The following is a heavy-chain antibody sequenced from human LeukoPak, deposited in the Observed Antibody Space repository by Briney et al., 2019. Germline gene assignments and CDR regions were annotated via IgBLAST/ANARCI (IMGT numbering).Heavy chain of an antibody. J-gene: IGHJ4*02. CDR3: ARHGDTAMVLDY. V-gene: IGHV4-59*08. D-gene: IGHD5-18*01. CDR1: GGSISSYY. Sequence: PSETLSLTCTVSGGSISSYYWSWIRQPPGKGLEWIGYIYYSGSTNYNPSLKSRVTISVDTSKNQFSLKLSSVTAADTAVYYCARHGDTAMVLDYWGQGTLVTVSS. CDR2: IYYSGST.